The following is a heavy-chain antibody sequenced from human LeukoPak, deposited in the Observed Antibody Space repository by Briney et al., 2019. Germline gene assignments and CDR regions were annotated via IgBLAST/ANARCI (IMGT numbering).Heavy chain of an antibody. Sequence: PGGSLRLSCAASGFTFSSYAMSWVRQAPGKGLEWVSAISGSGGSTYYADSVKGRFTISRDNSKNTLYLQMNSLRAEDTAVYYCAKVGRDIVGALESPYYFDYWGQGTLVTVSS. CDR3: AKVGRDIVGALESPYYFDY. J-gene: IGHJ4*02. CDR2: ISGSGGST. D-gene: IGHD1-26*01. CDR1: GFTFSSYA. V-gene: IGHV3-23*01.